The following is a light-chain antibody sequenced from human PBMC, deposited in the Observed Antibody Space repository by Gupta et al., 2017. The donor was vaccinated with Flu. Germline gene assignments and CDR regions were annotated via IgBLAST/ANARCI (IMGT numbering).Light chain of an antibody. CDR2: DDT. CDR1: NIGSYS. Sequence: GQTARSTCGGNNIGSYSVHWYQKKPGQAPVLVLYDDTNRPSGIPERFSGSNSGNTATLTVXRXEVGDEXDYFCQMWDSGTDHRTFGGGTRLAVL. V-gene: IGLV3-21*02. J-gene: IGLJ2*01. CDR3: QMWDSGTDHRT.